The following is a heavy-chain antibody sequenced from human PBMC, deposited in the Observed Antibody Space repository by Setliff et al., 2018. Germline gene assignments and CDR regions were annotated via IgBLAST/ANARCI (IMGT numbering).Heavy chain of an antibody. Sequence: SETLSLTCTVSGVSIGDTYDYWAWIRQPPGKGLEWVGSVSFSGRAYFSPSLKSGVAISLDTSTNVFSLKLSSLIAADTAVYYCARDPGFHSGTWSLDSWGQGRLVTVSS. V-gene: IGHV4-39*02. CDR1: GVSIGDTYDY. CDR2: VSFSGRA. CDR3: ARDPGFHSGTWSLDS. J-gene: IGHJ4*02. D-gene: IGHD2-21*01.